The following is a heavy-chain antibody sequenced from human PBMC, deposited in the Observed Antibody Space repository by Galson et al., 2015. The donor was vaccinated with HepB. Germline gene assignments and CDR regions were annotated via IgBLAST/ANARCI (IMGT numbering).Heavy chain of an antibody. CDR3: AKDASVLAADYYFDS. CDR2: ISYNGNNK. D-gene: IGHD6-13*01. J-gene: IGHJ4*02. Sequence: SLRLSCAASGFTFSSYGMHWVRQAPGKGLEWVAVISYNGNNKYSADSVKGRFTISRDNSQNTLYLQMSSLRLEDTAVYYCAKDASVLAADYYFDSWGQGTKVTVSS. V-gene: IGHV3-30*18. CDR1: GFTFSSYG.